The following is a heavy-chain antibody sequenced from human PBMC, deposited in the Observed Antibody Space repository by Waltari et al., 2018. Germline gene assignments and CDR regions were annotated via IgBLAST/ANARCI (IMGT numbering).Heavy chain of an antibody. CDR2: IYYSGRT. D-gene: IGHD2-21*01. J-gene: IGHJ6*03. CDR1: GGSISSYY. V-gene: IGHV4-59*01. Sequence: QVQLQESGPGLVKPSETLSLTCTVSGGSISSYYWSWIRQPPGKGLEWLGYIYYSGRTTYNPSLKSRVTISVDTSKNQFSLKLSSVTAADTAVYYCATVVDYYMDVWGKGTTVTVSS. CDR3: ATVVDYYMDV.